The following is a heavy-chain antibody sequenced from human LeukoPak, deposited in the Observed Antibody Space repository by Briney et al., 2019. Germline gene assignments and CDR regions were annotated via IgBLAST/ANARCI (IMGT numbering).Heavy chain of an antibody. CDR2: INPNSGGT. CDR3: AREEYSSSSGFDY. D-gene: IGHD6-6*01. CDR1: GYTFTGYY. V-gene: IGHV1-2*02. Sequence: ASVKVSCKASGYTFTGYYMHWVRQAPGQGLEWMGWINPNSGGTSYAQKFQGRVTMTRDTSISTAYMELSRLRSDDTAVYYCAREEYSSSSGFDYWGQGTLVTVSS. J-gene: IGHJ4*02.